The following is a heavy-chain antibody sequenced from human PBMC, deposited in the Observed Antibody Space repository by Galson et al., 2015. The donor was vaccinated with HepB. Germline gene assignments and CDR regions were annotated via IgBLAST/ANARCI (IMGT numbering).Heavy chain of an antibody. CDR2: INPSGGST. V-gene: IGHV1-46*01. CDR1: GYTFTSYY. J-gene: IGHJ6*02. Sequence: SVKVSCKASGYTFTSYYMHWVRQAPGQGLEWMGIINPSGGSTSYAQKFQGRATMTRDTSTSTVYMELSSLRSEDTAVYYCARGGYGSGSASPPRYYYYYGMDVWGQGTTVTVSS. CDR3: ARGGYGSGSASPPRYYYYYGMDV. D-gene: IGHD3-10*01.